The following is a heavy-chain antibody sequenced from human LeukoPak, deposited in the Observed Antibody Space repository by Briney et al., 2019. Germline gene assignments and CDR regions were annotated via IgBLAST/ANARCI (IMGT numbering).Heavy chain of an antibody. CDR3: ARAVGSGSFQTYYYYMDV. V-gene: IGHV4-59*01. Sequence: SETLSLTCTVSSGSFRTYYWSWIRQPPGKGLEWIGYIFYNEGTSYNPSLKSRVTISVDTSNNQLSLKVNSVTAADTAMYYCARAVGSGSFQTYYYYMDVWGKGTTVTISS. CDR1: SGSFRTYY. D-gene: IGHD3-10*01. J-gene: IGHJ6*03. CDR2: IFYNEGT.